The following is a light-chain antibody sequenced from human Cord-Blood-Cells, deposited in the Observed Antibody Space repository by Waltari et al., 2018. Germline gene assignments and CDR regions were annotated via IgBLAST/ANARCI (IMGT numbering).Light chain of an antibody. CDR3: QQFNSYPIT. CDR1: QGISSA. J-gene: IGKJ5*01. Sequence: AIQLTQSPSSLSASVGDRVTITCRASQGISSALAWYQQKPGKAPKLLIYDASSWESGVPSRFIGSGSGTDFTLTISSLQPEDFATYYCQQFNSYPITFGQGTRLEIK. CDR2: DAS. V-gene: IGKV1-13*02.